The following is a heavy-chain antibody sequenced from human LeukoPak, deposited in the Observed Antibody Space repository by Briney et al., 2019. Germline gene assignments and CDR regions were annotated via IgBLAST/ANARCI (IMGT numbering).Heavy chain of an antibody. CDR1: GFTFSSYA. J-gene: IGHJ4*02. D-gene: IGHD3-16*01. V-gene: IGHV3-23*01. CDR2: ISGSGSST. Sequence: GGSLRLSCAASGFTFSSYAMSWVRQAPGKGLERVSDISGSGSSTYYADSVKGRFTISRDNSKNTLYLHMNSLSAEDTAVYYCARDLSWGSYTSWGQGTLVTVSS. CDR3: ARDLSWGSYTS.